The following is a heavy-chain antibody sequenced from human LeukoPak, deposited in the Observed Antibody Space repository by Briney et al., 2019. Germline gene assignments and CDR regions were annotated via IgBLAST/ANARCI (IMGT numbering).Heavy chain of an antibody. CDR3: ARKQAYYYDSSGYSYWYFDY. J-gene: IGHJ4*02. CDR1: GGSFSGYY. D-gene: IGHD3-22*01. CDR2: INHSGST. V-gene: IGHV4-34*01. Sequence: PSETLSLTCAVYGGSFSGYYWSWIRQPPGKGLEWIGEINHSGSTNYNPSLKSRVTISVDTSKNQFSLKLSSVTAADTAVYYCARKQAYYYDSSGYSYWYFDYWGQGTLVTVSS.